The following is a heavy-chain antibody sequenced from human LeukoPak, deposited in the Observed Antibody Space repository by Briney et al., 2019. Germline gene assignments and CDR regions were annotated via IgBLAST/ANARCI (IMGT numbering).Heavy chain of an antibody. CDR2: ISYDGSSK. CDR3: ARELTGYHDY. J-gene: IGHJ4*02. CDR1: GFTFSSYA. D-gene: IGHD3-9*01. Sequence: PGGSLRLSCAASGFTFSSYAMHWVRQAPGKGLEWVAVISYDGSSKYYADSVKGRFTISRDNSKNTLYLQMNSLRAEDTAVYYCARELTGYHDYWGQGTLVTVSS. V-gene: IGHV3-30*04.